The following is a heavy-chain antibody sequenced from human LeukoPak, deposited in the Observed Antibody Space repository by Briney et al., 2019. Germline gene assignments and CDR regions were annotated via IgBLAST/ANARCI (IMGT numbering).Heavy chain of an antibody. CDR1: GGSFSGYY. CDR3: ARERNYCSSTSCYGFFDY. V-gene: IGHV4-34*01. J-gene: IGHJ4*02. Sequence: SETLSLTCAVYGGSFSGYYWSWIRQPPGKGLEWIGEINHSGSTNYNPSLKSRVTISVDTSKNQFSLKLSSVTAADTVVYYCARERNYCSSTSCYGFFDYWGQGTLVTVSS. CDR2: INHSGST. D-gene: IGHD2-2*01.